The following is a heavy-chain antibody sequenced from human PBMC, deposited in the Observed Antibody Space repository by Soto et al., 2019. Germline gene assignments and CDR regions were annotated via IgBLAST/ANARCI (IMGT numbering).Heavy chain of an antibody. V-gene: IGHV3-23*05. CDR1: GFTFSSYA. D-gene: IGHD2-2*01. Sequence: QLLESGGGLVQPGGSLRLSCAASGFTFSSYAMTWVRQAPGKGLEWVSSIDTIGSHKYYRDYVTGRFTISRDNSKKTVTLQMNSLRAEDTAVYYCAKEGCSSTNCYLDGFDVWGQGTTVTVSS. J-gene: IGHJ6*02. CDR3: AKEGCSSTNCYLDGFDV. CDR2: IDTIGSHK.